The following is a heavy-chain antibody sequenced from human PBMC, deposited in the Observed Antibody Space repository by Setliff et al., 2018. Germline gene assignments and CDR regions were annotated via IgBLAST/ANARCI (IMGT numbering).Heavy chain of an antibody. CDR1: GYSFTNYG. CDR3: ATEKFPGDWGDY. V-gene: IGHV1-18*01. Sequence: ASVKVSCKASGYSFTNYGVSWVRQAPGQGHEWMGWISTHNGNINYAQKFQGRVTMTTDTSTTIAYMELSSLRSDDTAVYYCATEKFPGDWGDYWGQGTLVTVSS. CDR2: ISTHNGNI. J-gene: IGHJ4*02. D-gene: IGHD2-21*01.